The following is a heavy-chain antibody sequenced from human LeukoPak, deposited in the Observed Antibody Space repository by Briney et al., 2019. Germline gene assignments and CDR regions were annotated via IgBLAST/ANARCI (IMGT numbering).Heavy chain of an antibody. CDR1: AGSFSGYY. V-gene: IGHV4-34*01. Sequence: NPAETLSLTCAVYAGSFSGYYWSWIRQPPGKGLEWIGEINHSGSTNYNPSLKSRVTISVDTSKNQFSLKLSSVTAADTAVYYCARVNVDYGPSAFDIWGQGTMVTVSS. CDR3: ARVNVDYGPSAFDI. J-gene: IGHJ3*02. D-gene: IGHD4-17*01. CDR2: INHSGST.